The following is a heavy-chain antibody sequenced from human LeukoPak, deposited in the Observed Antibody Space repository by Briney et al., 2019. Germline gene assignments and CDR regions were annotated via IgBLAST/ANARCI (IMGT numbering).Heavy chain of an antibody. CDR1: GGSISSGTYY. CDR3: ASHPPALNWFDP. J-gene: IGHJ5*02. V-gene: IGHV4-39*01. Sequence: SETLSLTCTVSGGSISSGTYYWDWIRQAPGKGLEWIGNIYHSGITYYNPSLKSRVTMSVDTSKNQFSLKLNSLTAADTAVYYCASHPPALNWFDPWGQGTLVTVSS. CDR2: IYHSGIT.